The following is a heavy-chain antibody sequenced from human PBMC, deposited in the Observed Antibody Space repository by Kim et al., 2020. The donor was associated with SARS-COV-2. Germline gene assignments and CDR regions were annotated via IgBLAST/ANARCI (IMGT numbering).Heavy chain of an antibody. Sequence: GGSLRLSCTASGFTFTSTWMSWVRQAPGKGLEWVGRIKTKTAGGTTDYAAPVKGRFVISRDDSKNTLYLQMNGLKTEDTAVYYCTTYLMSVRPGGGDFWG. CDR1: GFTFTSTW. D-gene: IGHD2-8*01. CDR3: TTYLMSVRPGGGDF. J-gene: IGHJ6*01. V-gene: IGHV3-15*01. CDR2: IKTKTAGGTT.